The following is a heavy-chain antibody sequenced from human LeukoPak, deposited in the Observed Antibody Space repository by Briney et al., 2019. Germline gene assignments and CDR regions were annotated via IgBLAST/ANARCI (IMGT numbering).Heavy chain of an antibody. D-gene: IGHD4-17*01. CDR1: GFTSSRFA. CDR3: AKDPNGDFLGAFDM. Sequence: GGSLRLSCAASGFTSSRFAMSWVRQAPGKGLEWVSGISGSASGGRTYYADYVKGRFAISRDNSRSTVFLQMNSLRAEDTAVYYCAKDPNGDFLGAFDMWGQGTMVTVSS. J-gene: IGHJ3*02. CDR2: ISGSASGGRT. V-gene: IGHV3-23*01.